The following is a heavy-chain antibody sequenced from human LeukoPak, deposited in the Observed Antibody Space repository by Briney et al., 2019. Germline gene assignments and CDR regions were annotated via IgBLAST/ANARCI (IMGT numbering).Heavy chain of an antibody. V-gene: IGHV3-23*01. CDR2: ISGSGDAT. CDR1: GFSFNNAW. D-gene: IGHD4-11*01. CDR3: ADSNYWYPNDY. Sequence: GGSLRLSCAASGFSFNNAWMSWVRQAPGKGLEWVSSISGSGDATYYADSVKGRFTISRDNSKNTLYLQMNSLRAEDTAVYYCADSNYWYPNDYWGQGTLVTVSS. J-gene: IGHJ4*02.